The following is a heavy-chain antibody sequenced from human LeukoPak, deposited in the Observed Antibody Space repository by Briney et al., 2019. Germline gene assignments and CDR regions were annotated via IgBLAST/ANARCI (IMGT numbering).Heavy chain of an antibody. J-gene: IGHJ4*02. CDR1: GGTFSSYA. V-gene: IGHV1-69*05. CDR3: ASHSSSWTSPLDY. D-gene: IGHD6-13*01. CDR2: IIPIFGTA. Sequence: SVKVSCKASGGTFSSYAISWVRQAPGQGLEWMGRIIPIFGTANYAQKFQGRVTITTDESTSTAYMELSSLRSEDTAVYYCASHSSSWTSPLDYWGQGTLVTVSS.